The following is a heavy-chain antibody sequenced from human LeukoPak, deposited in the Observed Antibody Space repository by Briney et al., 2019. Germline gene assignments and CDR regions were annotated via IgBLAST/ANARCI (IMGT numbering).Heavy chain of an antibody. D-gene: IGHD4-17*01. J-gene: IGHJ4*01. Sequence: SETLSLTCTVSGYSISSGYYWGWIRQPPGKGLEWIGSIYHSGSTYYNPSLKSRVTISADTSKNQFSLKLSSVTAADTAVYYCARAPGTTFDYWGHGNMVTVSS. CDR1: GYSISSGYY. V-gene: IGHV4-38-2*02. CDR2: IYHSGST. CDR3: ARAPGTTFDY.